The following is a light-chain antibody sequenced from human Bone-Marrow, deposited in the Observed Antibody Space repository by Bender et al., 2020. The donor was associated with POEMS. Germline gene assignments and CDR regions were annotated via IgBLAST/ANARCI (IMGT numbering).Light chain of an antibody. CDR1: SSDVGHSKL. Sequence: QSALTQPRSVSGSPGQSVTISCTGTSSDVGHSKLVSWYQHRPGEAPQLIIYEARKRPSGVSSRFSGSKSGITASLTISGLQTADEAVYFCCSLAGDESSYVFGAGTQVTVL. J-gene: IGLJ1*01. CDR2: EAR. V-gene: IGLV2-11*01. CDR3: CSLAGDESSYV.